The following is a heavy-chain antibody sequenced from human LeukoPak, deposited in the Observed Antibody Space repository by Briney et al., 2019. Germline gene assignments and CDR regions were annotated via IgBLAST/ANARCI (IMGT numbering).Heavy chain of an antibody. CDR2: IYYSGST. CDR3: ARIQKDVVVPAASLGSRGYFDL. Sequence: PSETLSLTCTVSGGSISSYYWSWIRQHPGKGLEWIGYIYYSGSTYYNPSLKSRVTISVDTSKNQFSLKLSSVTAADTAVYYCARIQKDVVVPAASLGSRGYFDLWGRGTLVTVSS. CDR1: GGSISSYY. V-gene: IGHV4-59*06. D-gene: IGHD2-2*01. J-gene: IGHJ2*01.